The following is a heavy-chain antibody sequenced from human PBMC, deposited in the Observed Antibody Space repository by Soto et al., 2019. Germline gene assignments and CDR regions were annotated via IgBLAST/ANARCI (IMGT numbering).Heavy chain of an antibody. D-gene: IGHD3-10*01. J-gene: IGHJ5*02. Sequence: GPVKGSCPGFWLPFSCYSLALVRPAPGQRLEWMGWINAGNGNTKYSQKFQGRVTITRDTSASTAYMELSSLRSDDTAVYYCARWRITMGNWFDPWGQGTLVTVYS. CDR2: INAGNGNT. CDR1: WLPFSCYS. CDR3: ARWRITMGNWFDP. V-gene: IGHV1-3*01.